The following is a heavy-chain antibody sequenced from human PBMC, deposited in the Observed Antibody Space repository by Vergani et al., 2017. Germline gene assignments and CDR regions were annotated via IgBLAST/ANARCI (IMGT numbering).Heavy chain of an antibody. J-gene: IGHJ4*02. V-gene: IGHV4-59*01. D-gene: IGHD2-21*02. Sequence: QVQLQESGPGLVKPSETLSLTCTVSGGSISSYYWSWIRQPPGKGLEWIGYIYYSGSTNYNPSLKSRVTISVDTSKNQFSLKLSSVTAADTAVYYCARGLRARGDYYFDYWGQGTLVTVSS. CDR3: ARGLRARGDYYFDY. CDR2: IYYSGST. CDR1: GGSISSYY.